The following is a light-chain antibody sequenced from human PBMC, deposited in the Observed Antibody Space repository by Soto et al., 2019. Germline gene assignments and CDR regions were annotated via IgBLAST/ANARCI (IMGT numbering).Light chain of an antibody. CDR3: QQYDSYMYA. Sequence: EIVMSQSPATLSVSPGERATLSCSASQSVRNNLAWYQQRPGQAPRLLMYGASTRPSGIPARFTGGGSGTDFTLTITSLQSEDFAVYYCQQYDSYMYAFGQGTKVEI. CDR2: GAS. J-gene: IGKJ2*01. CDR1: QSVRNN. V-gene: IGKV3-15*01.